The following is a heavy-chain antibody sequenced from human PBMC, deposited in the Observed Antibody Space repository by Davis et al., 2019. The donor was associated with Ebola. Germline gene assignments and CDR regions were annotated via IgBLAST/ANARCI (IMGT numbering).Heavy chain of an antibody. J-gene: IGHJ4*02. D-gene: IGHD1-26*01. CDR3: AMGTYVGAKPLDY. V-gene: IGHV1-24*01. CDR2: FDPEDGET. CDR1: GYTLTELS. Sequence: ASVKVSCKVSGYTLTELSMHWVLQAPGKGLEWMGGFDPEDGETIYAQKFQGRVTMTEDTSTDTAYMELSSLRSEDTAVYYCAMGTYVGAKPLDYWGQGTLVTVSS.